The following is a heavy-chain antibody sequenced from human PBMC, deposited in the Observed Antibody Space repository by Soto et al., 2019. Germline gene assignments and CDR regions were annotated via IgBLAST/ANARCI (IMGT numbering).Heavy chain of an antibody. J-gene: IGHJ4*02. CDR1: GFTFSTFD. CDR2: IRGVAGST. Sequence: EVQLLESGGGLVQPGGSLRLSCAASGFTFSTFDMTWVRQAPGKGLEWVSLIRGVAGSTHYPDSVKGRFTISKDTSNNVLYLEMNSLRADDTAVDFCVKGAWLDYWGQGNMVTVSS. V-gene: IGHV3-23*01. CDR3: VKGAWLDY.